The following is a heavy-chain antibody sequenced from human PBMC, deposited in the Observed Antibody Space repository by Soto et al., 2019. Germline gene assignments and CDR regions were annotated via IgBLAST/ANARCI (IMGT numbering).Heavy chain of an antibody. CDR1: GGAVSSGSYH. J-gene: IGHJ4*02. CDR2: FYYTGST. D-gene: IGHD5-18*01. V-gene: IGHV4-61*01. Sequence: SETLSLTCTVSGGAVSSGSYHWSWIRQSPGKGLEWIGYFYYTGSTNYNPSLKSRVTISADTSKNQFSLKLRTVTAADTAVYYCAREGNRYSYGFDSWGRGILVTVSS. CDR3: AREGNRYSYGFDS.